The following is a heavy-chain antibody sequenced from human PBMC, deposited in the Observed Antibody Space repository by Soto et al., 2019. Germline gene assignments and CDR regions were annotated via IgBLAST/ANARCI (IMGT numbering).Heavy chain of an antibody. J-gene: IGHJ3*02. D-gene: IGHD6-6*01. V-gene: IGHV3-33*01. CDR2: IWYDGSNK. CDR1: GFTLSSYG. Sequence: QVQLVESGGGVVQPGRSLRLSCAASGFTLSSYGMHWVRQAPAKGLEWVAVIWYDGSNKYYADSVKGRFTISRDNSKHTLYLQMNSLRAEDTAVYDCASLPQYSSDAFDIWGHGTMVTVSS. CDR3: ASLPQYSSDAFDI.